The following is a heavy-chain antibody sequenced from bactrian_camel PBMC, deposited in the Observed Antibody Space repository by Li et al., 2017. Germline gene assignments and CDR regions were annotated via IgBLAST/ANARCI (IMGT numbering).Heavy chain of an antibody. V-gene: IGHV3S28*01. CDR2: IFPATDTT. D-gene: IGHD5*01. Sequence: VESGGGSVQAGGSLRVSCTASSRYTLGCYCIAWFRQAPGQEREGVAVIFPATDTTFYDDSVKGRFTISQDTADSTVYLQMDSLEPEDTAMYYCAAGHWGGRCFPAAGYWGQGTQVTVS. CDR3: AAGHWGGRCFPAAGY. CDR1: RYTLGCYC. J-gene: IGHJ6*01.